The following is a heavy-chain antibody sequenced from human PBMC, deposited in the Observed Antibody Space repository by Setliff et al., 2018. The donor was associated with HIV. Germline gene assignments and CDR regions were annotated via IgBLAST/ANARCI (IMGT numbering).Heavy chain of an antibody. CDR2: IYYSGST. CDR3: ARNYDWFDP. CDR1: GYSISSGFY. J-gene: IGHJ5*02. Sequence: PSETLSLTCTVSGYSISSGFYWGWIRQPPGKGLEWIGYIYYSGSTYYNPSLESRITISVDTSKNQFSLKLSSVTAADTAVYYCARNYDWFDPWGQGTLVTVSS. V-gene: IGHV4-38-2*02. D-gene: IGHD1-7*01.